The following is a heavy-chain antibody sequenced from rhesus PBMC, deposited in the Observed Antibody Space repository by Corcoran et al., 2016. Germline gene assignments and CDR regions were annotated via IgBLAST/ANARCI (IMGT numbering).Heavy chain of an antibody. CDR1: GFSLSTSGMG. V-gene: IGHV2S1*01. J-gene: IGHJ6*01. D-gene: IGHD4-4*01. CDR3: ARIDGSLYGLDS. CDR2: IYWDNDK. Sequence: QVPLKESGPALVKPTQTLTLTCTFSGFSLSTSGMGVVWIRQPPGKALKWRASIYWDNDKYYNTALRSRLTISKDTSKNQVVLTMTNMDPVDTATYYCARIDGSLYGLDSWGQGVVVTVSS.